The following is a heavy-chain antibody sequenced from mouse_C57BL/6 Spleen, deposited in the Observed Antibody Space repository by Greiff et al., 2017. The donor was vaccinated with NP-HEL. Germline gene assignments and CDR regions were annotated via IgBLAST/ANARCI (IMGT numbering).Heavy chain of an antibody. CDR1: GYAFSSSW. J-gene: IGHJ4*01. CDR3: ARYRCDPPYAMDY. Sequence: VQLQQSGPELVKPGASVKISCKASGYAFSSSWMNWVKQRPGKGLEWIGRIYPGDGDTNYNGKFKGKATLTADKSSSTAYMQLSSLTSEDSAVYFCARYRCDPPYAMDYWGQGTSVTVSS. V-gene: IGHV1-82*01. D-gene: IGHD2-12*01. CDR2: IYPGDGDT.